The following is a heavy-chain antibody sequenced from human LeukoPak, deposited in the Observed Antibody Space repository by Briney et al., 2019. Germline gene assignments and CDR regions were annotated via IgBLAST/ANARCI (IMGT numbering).Heavy chain of an antibody. V-gene: IGHV1-18*01. D-gene: IGHD3-3*01. J-gene: IGHJ5*02. CDR2: ISAYNGNT. CDR3: ARSPPFTIFGVVNGGWFDP. Sequence: ASVKVSCKAPGYTFTSYGISWVRQAPGQGLEWMGWISAYNGNTNYAQKLQGRVTMTTDTPTSTAYMELRSLRSDDTAVYYCARSPPFTIFGVVNGGWFDPWGQGTLVTVSS. CDR1: GYTFTSYG.